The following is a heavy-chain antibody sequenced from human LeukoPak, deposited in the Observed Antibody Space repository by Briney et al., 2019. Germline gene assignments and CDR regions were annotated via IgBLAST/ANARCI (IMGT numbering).Heavy chain of an antibody. Sequence: PSETLSLTCTVSGGSISSGSYYWSWIRQPAGRGLEWIGRIYTSGSTNYNPSLKSRVTISVDTSKNQFSLKLSSLTAADTAVYYCARDTYYYDSSGYYYVDHYFDYWGQGTLVTVSS. V-gene: IGHV4-61*02. CDR1: GGSISSGSYY. D-gene: IGHD3-22*01. J-gene: IGHJ4*02. CDR2: IYTSGST. CDR3: ARDTYYYDSSGYYYVDHYFDY.